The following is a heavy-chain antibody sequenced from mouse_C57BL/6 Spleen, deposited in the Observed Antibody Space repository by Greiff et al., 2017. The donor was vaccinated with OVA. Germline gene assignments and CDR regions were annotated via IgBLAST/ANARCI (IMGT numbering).Heavy chain of an antibody. CDR1: GYTFTSYW. J-gene: IGHJ1*03. D-gene: IGHD2-3*01. CDR3: AREDGYYGYFDV. V-gene: IGHV1-55*01. CDR2: IYPGSGST. Sequence: VKLQESGAELVKPGASVKMSCKASGYTFTSYWITWVKQRPGQGLEWIGDIYPGSGSTNYNEKFKSKATLTVDTSSSTAYMQLSSLTSEDSAVYYCAREDGYYGYFDVWGTGTTVTVSS.